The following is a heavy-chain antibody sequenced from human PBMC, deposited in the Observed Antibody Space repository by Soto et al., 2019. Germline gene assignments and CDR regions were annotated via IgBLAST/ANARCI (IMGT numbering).Heavy chain of an antibody. CDR1: GFTFSSYG. CDR3: AKPAQWLVIFSWFDP. CDR2: ISYDGSNK. Sequence: GGSLRLSCAASGFTFSSYGMHWVRQAPGKGLEWVAVISYDGSNKYYADSVKGRFTISRDNSKNTLYLQMNSLRAEDTAVYYCAKPAQWLVIFSWFDPWGQGTLVTVSS. V-gene: IGHV3-30*18. J-gene: IGHJ5*02. D-gene: IGHD6-19*01.